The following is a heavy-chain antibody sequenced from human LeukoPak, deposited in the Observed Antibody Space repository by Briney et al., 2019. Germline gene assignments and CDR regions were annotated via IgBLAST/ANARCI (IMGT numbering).Heavy chain of an antibody. V-gene: IGHV1-69*06. J-gene: IGHJ6*02. CDR3: ARNCGEGANCYNLFGMDV. Sequence: SVKVSCKASGDSFAIYVINWVRQAPGQGLEWMGRIIPIFNTANYAQKFQGRVTITADKSTTTAYMELTNLRSDDTAVYFCARNCGEGANCYNLFGMDVWGQGTTVTVSS. D-gene: IGHD2-21*01. CDR1: GDSFAIYV. CDR2: IIPIFNTA.